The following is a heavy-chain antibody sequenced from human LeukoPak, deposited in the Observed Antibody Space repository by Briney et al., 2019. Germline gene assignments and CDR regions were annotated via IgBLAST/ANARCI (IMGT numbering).Heavy chain of an antibody. CDR2: IRYDGSNK. CDR3: AKVNYYDSSGPPHDAFDI. J-gene: IGHJ3*02. V-gene: IGHV3-30*02. D-gene: IGHD3-22*01. CDR1: GFTFSSYG. Sequence: GGSLRLSCAASGFTFSSYGMHWVRQAPGKGLEWVAFIRYDGSNKYYADSVKGRFTISRDNSKNTLYLQMNSLRAEDTAVYYCAKVNYYDSSGPPHDAFDIWGQGTMVTVSS.